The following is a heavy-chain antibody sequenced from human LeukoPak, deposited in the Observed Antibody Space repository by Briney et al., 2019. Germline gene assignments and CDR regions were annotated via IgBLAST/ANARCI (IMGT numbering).Heavy chain of an antibody. V-gene: IGHV3-20*01. D-gene: IGHD6-25*01. CDR3: ASKRV. Sequence: GGSLRLSCAASGFTFSSYWMSWVRQAPGKGLEWVSGITWDSNSIDYADSVKGRFTISRDNAQNSLTLHMNGLRLEDTALYLCASKRVWGQGTLVTVSS. CDR1: GFTFSSYW. CDR2: ITWDSNSI. J-gene: IGHJ4*02.